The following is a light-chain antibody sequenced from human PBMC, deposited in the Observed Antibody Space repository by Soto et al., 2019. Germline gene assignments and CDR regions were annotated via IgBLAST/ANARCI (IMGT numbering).Light chain of an antibody. J-gene: IGLJ1*01. CDR2: GNS. Sequence: QSVLTQPPSVSGAPGQRVTIFCTGSSSNIGAGYDLHWYQQLPGTAPKLLIYGNSNRPSGVPDRFSASKSGTSASLAITGLQAEDEADYYFQSYDSSLSGYVFGTGTKLTVL. V-gene: IGLV1-40*01. CDR3: QSYDSSLSGYV. CDR1: SSNIGAGYD.